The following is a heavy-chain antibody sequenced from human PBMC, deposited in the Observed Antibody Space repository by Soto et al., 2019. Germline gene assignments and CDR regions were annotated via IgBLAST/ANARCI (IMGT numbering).Heavy chain of an antibody. J-gene: IGHJ3*02. Sequence: SETLSLTCTVSGGSISSYYWSWIRQPPGKGLEWIGYIYYSGSTNYNPSLKSRVTISVDTSKNQFSLKLSSVTAADTAVYYCARAVPKGPAAMPFGAFDIWGQGTMVTV. CDR2: IYYSGST. CDR3: ARAVPKGPAAMPFGAFDI. D-gene: IGHD2-2*01. CDR1: GGSISSYY. V-gene: IGHV4-59*01.